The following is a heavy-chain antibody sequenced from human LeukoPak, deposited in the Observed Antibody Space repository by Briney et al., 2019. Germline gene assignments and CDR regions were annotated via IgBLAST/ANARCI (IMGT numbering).Heavy chain of an antibody. CDR3: VRVKGTYFDF. CDR1: GFPFSSYS. D-gene: IGHD1-1*01. CDR2: ISASGSNI. J-gene: IGHJ4*02. Sequence: GGSLRLSCAASGFPFSSYSMNWVRQAPGKGLEWASYISASGSNIYYLDSVKGRFTVSRDNAMNSLFLQMDRPRAEDTAVYYCVRVKGTYFDFWGQGTLVTVSS. V-gene: IGHV3-48*01.